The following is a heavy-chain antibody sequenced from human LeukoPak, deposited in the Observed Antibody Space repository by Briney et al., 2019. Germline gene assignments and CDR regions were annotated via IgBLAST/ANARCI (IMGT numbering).Heavy chain of an antibody. J-gene: IGHJ6*03. CDR3: ARDGALDIVVVPAATDYYYYMDV. CDR2: ISSSSSTI. D-gene: IGHD2-2*03. Sequence: GGSLRLSCAASGFTFSSYSMNWVRQAPGEGLEWVSYISSSSSTIYYADSVKGRFTISRDNAKNSLYLQMNSLRAEDTAVYYCARDGALDIVVVPAATDYYYYMDVWGKGTTVTVSS. CDR1: GFTFSSYS. V-gene: IGHV3-48*04.